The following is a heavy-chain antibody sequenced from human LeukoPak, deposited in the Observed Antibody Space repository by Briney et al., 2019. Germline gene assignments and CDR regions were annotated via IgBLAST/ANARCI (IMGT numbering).Heavy chain of an antibody. CDR1: GFTFSSYE. J-gene: IGHJ3*02. D-gene: IGHD6-13*01. CDR3: ARGGKAAAADVLDI. Sequence: PGGSLRLSCAASGFTFSSYEMNWVRQAPGKGLEWVSSISSSSSYIYYADSVKGRFTISRDNAKNSLYLQMNSLRPGDTAVYYCARGGKAAAADVLDIWGQGTMVTVSS. V-gene: IGHV3-21*01. CDR2: ISSSSSYI.